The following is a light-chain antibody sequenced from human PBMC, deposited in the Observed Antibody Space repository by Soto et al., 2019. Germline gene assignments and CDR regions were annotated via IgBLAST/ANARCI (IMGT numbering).Light chain of an antibody. CDR1: SRDIGGYNY. CDR3: CSYTTTSTPFV. Sequence: QSALTQPASVSGSPGQSITISCTGTSRDIGGYNYVSWYQQHPGKAPKLMISEVTNRPSGLSNRFSGSKSGNTASLTISGLQTEDEADYYCCSYTTTSTPFVFGTGTKLTVL. CDR2: EVT. V-gene: IGLV2-14*01. J-gene: IGLJ1*01.